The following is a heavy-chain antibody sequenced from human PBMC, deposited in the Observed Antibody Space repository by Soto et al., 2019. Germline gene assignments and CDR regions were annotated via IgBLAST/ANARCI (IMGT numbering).Heavy chain of an antibody. CDR3: ARGGLGCSGGSCSTFDY. V-gene: IGHV1-18*01. CDR2: ISAYNGNT. D-gene: IGHD2-15*01. CDR1: GYTFTSYG. Sequence: QVQLVQSGAEVKKPGASVKVSCKASGYTFTSYGISWVRQAPGQGLEWMGWISAYNGNTNYAQKLQGRVTMTTDTAPRTAYIELRGLRSDDTAVYYCARGGLGCSGGSCSTFDYWGQGTLVTVFS. J-gene: IGHJ4*02.